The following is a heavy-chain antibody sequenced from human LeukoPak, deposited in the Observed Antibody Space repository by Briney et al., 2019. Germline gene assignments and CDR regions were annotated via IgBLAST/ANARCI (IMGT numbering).Heavy chain of an antibody. J-gene: IGHJ3*02. Sequence: ASVKVSCKASGYTFTGYYMHWVRQAPGQGLEWMGWINPNSGGTNYAQKFQGRVTMTRDTSISTAYMELSRLRSDDTAVYYCARVAYDYGDAFDIWGQGTMVTVSS. D-gene: IGHD4-17*01. V-gene: IGHV1-2*02. CDR3: ARVAYDYGDAFDI. CDR2: INPNSGGT. CDR1: GYTFTGYY.